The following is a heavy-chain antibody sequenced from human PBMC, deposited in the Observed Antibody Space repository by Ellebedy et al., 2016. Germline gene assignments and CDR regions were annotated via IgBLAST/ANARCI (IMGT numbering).Heavy chain of an antibody. CDR2: INPNSGGT. CDR1: GYTFTGYY. D-gene: IGHD2-21*02. V-gene: IGHV1-2*02. J-gene: IGHJ3*02. CDR3: ASPAIPSGGAFDI. Sequence: ASVKVSXXASGYTFTGYYMHWVRQAPGQGLEWMGWINPNSGGTNYAQKFQGRVTMTRDTSISTAYMELSRLRSDDTAVYYCASPAIPSGGAFDIWGQGTMVTVSS.